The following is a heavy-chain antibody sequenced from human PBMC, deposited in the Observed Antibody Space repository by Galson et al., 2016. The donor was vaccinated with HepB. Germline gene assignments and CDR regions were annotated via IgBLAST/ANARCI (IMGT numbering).Heavy chain of an antibody. CDR2: ISSSGTTI. V-gene: IGHV3-48*03. Sequence: SLRLSCAASGFTFSSFEMNWVRQAPGKGLEWLSYISSSGTTIYYADSVKGRFTISRDNARNSLYLQMNSLRVEDTAVYYCASAPGAFSYDYAMDVWGPGTAVTVSS. CDR1: GFTFSSFE. J-gene: IGHJ6*02. CDR3: ASAPGAFSYDYAMDV.